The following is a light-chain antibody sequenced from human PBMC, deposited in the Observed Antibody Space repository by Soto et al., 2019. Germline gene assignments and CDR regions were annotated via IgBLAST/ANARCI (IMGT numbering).Light chain of an antibody. CDR2: DVS. CDR3: GSYTTSSNYV. V-gene: IGLV2-14*03. J-gene: IGLJ1*01. CDR1: ISDVGSYNY. Sequence: QSALTQPASVSGSPGQSITISCTGTISDVGSYNYVSWYQQYPGKAPKLMIYDVSTRPSGVSDRFSGSKSGNTASLTISGLRAEDEADYYCGSYTTSSNYVFGTATTVTVL.